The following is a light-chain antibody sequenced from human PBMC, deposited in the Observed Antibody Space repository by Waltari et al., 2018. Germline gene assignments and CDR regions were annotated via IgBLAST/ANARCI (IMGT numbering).Light chain of an antibody. V-gene: IGKV4-1*01. Sequence: DIVMTQSPDSLGVSLGERATINCKSSQNLLYSSDNKNSLAWYQQKPGQPPKLLISWASTRESGVPDRFSGSGSGTDFTLTISSLQAEDVAVYYCQQYYSTMYTFGQGTKLEIK. CDR1: QNLLYSSDNKNS. CDR2: WAS. CDR3: QQYYSTMYT. J-gene: IGKJ2*01.